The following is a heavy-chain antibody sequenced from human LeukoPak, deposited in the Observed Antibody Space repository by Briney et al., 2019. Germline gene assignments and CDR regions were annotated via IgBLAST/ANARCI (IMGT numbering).Heavy chain of an antibody. CDR2: IGAGGTYT. CDR3: ASHYDTSGYHYSDF. J-gene: IGHJ4*02. Sequence: GGSLRLSCAASGFTFNNYAMNWVRQAPGEGLQWVSGIGAGGTYTYYADSVKGRFTISRDNSKNTLYLQMNSLRAEDTAVYSCASHYDTSGYHYSDFWGQGTLVTVSS. D-gene: IGHD3-22*01. V-gene: IGHV3-23*01. CDR1: GFTFNNYA.